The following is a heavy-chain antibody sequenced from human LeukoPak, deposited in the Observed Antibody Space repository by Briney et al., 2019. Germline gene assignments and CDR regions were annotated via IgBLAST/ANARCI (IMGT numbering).Heavy chain of an antibody. J-gene: IGHJ4*02. D-gene: IGHD3-3*01. V-gene: IGHV4-38-2*01. Sequence: SETLPLTCAVSGYSISRGYYWGWIRQPPGKGLEWIGSIYHSGSIYYNPSLKSRVTISVDTSKNQFSLKLSSVTAADTAMYYCARGGKPYYDFWSGYLEYWGQGTLVTVSS. CDR2: IYHSGSI. CDR1: GYSISRGYY. CDR3: ARGGKPYYDFWSGYLEY.